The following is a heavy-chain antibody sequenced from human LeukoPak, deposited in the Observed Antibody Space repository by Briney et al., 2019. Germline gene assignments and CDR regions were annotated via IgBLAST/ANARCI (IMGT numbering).Heavy chain of an antibody. CDR1: GYPFTSKW. CDR3: ARQYYETLTGPNWFDA. D-gene: IGHD3-9*01. J-gene: IGHJ5*02. CDR2: ILPSNSDI. V-gene: IGHV5-51*01. Sequence: ASVKVSCKGSGYPFTSKWIVWVRQMSAKGLEWMGSILPSNSDIRYSPSFKRQVTMSVDKSISTAYLQWTSLKASDTAMYYCARQYYETLTGPNWFDAWGQGTLVTVSS.